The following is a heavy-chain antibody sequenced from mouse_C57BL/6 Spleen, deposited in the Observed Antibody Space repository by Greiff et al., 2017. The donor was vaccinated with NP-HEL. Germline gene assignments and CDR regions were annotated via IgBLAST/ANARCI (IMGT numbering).Heavy chain of an antibody. Sequence: VKLMESGAELARPGASVKLSCKASGYTFTSYGISWVKQRTGQGLEWIGEIYPRSGNTYYNEKFKGKATLTADKSSSTAYMELRSLTSEDSAVYFCARSVYDGYFFAYWGQGTLVTVSA. CDR3: ARSVYDGYFFAY. V-gene: IGHV1-81*01. D-gene: IGHD2-3*01. CDR2: IYPRSGNT. CDR1: GYTFTSYG. J-gene: IGHJ3*01.